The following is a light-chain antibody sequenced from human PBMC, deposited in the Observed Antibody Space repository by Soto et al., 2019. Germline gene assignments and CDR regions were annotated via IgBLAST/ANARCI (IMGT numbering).Light chain of an antibody. J-gene: IGKJ4*01. CDR1: QSVSSY. CDR2: GAS. Sequence: EIVLTQSPATLSVSPGDRATLSCRASQSVSSYLAWFQQKPGQAPRLLIYGASTRATGIPARFIGSGSGTEFTLTISSLQSEDFAIYYCQQYNNWPLTFGGGTKVEIK. V-gene: IGKV3-15*01. CDR3: QQYNNWPLT.